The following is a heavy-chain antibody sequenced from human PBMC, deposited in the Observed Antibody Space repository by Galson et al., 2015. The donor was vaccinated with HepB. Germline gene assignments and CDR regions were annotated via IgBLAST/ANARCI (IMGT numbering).Heavy chain of an antibody. J-gene: IGHJ6*03. CDR3: ATASHLRGYSGYDSQYYYMDV. Sequence: VKVSCKVSGYTFTDYYMHWVQQAPGKGLEWMGLVDPEDGETIYAEKFQGRVTITADTSTDTAYMELSSLRSEDTAVYYCATASHLRGYSGYDSQYYYMDVWGKGTTVTVSS. CDR2: VDPEDGET. D-gene: IGHD5-12*01. CDR1: GYTFTDYY. V-gene: IGHV1-69-2*01.